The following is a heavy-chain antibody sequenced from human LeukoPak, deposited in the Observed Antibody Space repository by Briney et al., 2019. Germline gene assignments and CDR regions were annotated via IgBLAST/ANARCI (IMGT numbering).Heavy chain of an antibody. V-gene: IGHV3-53*01. CDR2: FYSGGST. CDR3: AKGFLSTSWHSDAFDI. J-gene: IGHJ3*02. D-gene: IGHD6-13*01. Sequence: GGSLRLSCAASGFTFSSYAMHWVRQAPGKGLEWVSIFYSGGSTYYADSVKGRFTIFRDNSKNTVYLQMNSLRVEDTALYYCAKGFLSTSWHSDAFDIWGQGTMVTVSS. CDR1: GFTFSSYA.